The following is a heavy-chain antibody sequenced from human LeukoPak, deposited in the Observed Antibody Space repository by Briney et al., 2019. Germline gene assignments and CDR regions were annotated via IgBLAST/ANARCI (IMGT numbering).Heavy chain of an antibody. J-gene: IGHJ5*02. V-gene: IGHV3-7*01. CDR1: GFTFSRYW. CDR2: INQDGSEK. Sequence: GGSLRLSCAASGFTFSRYWMSWVRQAPGKGLEWVANINQDGSEKYYVDSVKGRFTISRDNAKNSVYLQMNSLRAEDTAVYYCARSYSGSPRNWFDPWGQGTLVTVSS. CDR3: ARSYSGSPRNWFDP. D-gene: IGHD1-26*01.